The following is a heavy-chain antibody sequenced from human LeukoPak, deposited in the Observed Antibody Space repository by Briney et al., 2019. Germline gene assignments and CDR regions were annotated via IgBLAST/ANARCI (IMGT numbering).Heavy chain of an antibody. CDR2: ISYDGSNK. V-gene: IGHV3-30-3*01. Sequence: GGSLRLSCAASGFTFSSYAMHWVRQAPGKGLEWVAVISYDGSNKYYADSVKGRFTISRDNSKNTLYLQMNSLRAEDTAVYYCARDLPYPHDFWSLKYYFDYWGQGTLVTVSS. CDR1: GFTFSSYA. J-gene: IGHJ4*02. D-gene: IGHD3-3*01. CDR3: ARDLPYPHDFWSLKYYFDY.